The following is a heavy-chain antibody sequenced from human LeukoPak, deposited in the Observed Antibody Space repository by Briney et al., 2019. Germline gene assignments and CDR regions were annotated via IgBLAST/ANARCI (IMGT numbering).Heavy chain of an antibody. CDR1: GGSISSYY. J-gene: IGHJ4*02. CDR2: IHYSGGIT. CDR3: ARGSGYVYY. Sequence: SETLSLTCTVSGGSISSYYWSWIRQPPGKGLEWIGYIHYSGGITYYNPSLKSRVTISLDTSKNQFSLRLSSVTAADTAVYYCARGSGYVYYWGQGTLVTVSS. D-gene: IGHD5-12*01. V-gene: IGHV4-59*01.